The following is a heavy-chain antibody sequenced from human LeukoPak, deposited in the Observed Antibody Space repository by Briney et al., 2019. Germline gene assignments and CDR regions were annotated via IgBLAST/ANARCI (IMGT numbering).Heavy chain of an antibody. CDR3: ATVRWGEYFDY. D-gene: IGHD3-10*01. CDR2: IKQDGSEK. CDR1: GFTYSSYW. J-gene: IGHJ4*02. V-gene: IGHV3-7*01. Sequence: GGSLRLSCAASGFTYSSYWMSWVRQAPGKGLEWVANIKQDGSEKYYVDSVKGRFTISRDNAKNSLYLQMNSLRVEDTAVYYCATVRWGEYFDYRGQGTLVTVSS.